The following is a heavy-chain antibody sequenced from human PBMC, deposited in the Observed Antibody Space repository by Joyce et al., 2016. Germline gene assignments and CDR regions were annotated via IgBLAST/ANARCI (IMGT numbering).Heavy chain of an antibody. J-gene: IGHJ6*02. V-gene: IGHV1-69*01. D-gene: IGHD6-19*01. Sequence: QVQLVQSGAEVKKPGSSVKVSCKTSGGTFSSYAISWVRQAPGQGLEWMGGIIPIFGTANYAQKFQGRVTITADESTSTAYMELSSLRSEDTAVYYCTRSTAVAGDYYYFGLGVWGQGTTVTVSS. CDR2: IIPIFGTA. CDR3: TRSTAVAGDYYYFGLGV. CDR1: GGTFSSYA.